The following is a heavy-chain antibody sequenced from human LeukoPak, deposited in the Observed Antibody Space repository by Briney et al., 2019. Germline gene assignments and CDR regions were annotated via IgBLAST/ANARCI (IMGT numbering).Heavy chain of an antibody. Sequence: GGSLRLSCAASGFTFSTYEMNWVRQAPGKGLEWVSYISGTGTTIYYADSVKGRFTISRDNAKKSLYLQMNSLRAEDTAVYYCARVVRDGYNRIDYWGQGTLVTVSS. CDR3: ARVVRDGYNRIDY. CDR2: ISGTGTTI. V-gene: IGHV3-48*03. CDR1: GFTFSTYE. D-gene: IGHD5-24*01. J-gene: IGHJ4*02.